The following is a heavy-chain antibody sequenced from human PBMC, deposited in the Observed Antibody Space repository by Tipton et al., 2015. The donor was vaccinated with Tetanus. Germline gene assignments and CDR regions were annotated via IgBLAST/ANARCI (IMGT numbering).Heavy chain of an antibody. J-gene: IGHJ2*01. V-gene: IGHV5-51*01. CDR1: GYNFSHYS. D-gene: IGHD3-3*01. Sequence: VQLVQSGAEVGKPGESLKISCQGSGYNFSHYSIGWVRQLPGRGLEWMGIVDPRDSQATYGPSFQGQVTISADRSINVAYLQWGSLKASDTGLYYCARRRSAVLSGAYHWCFDLWGRGTLVGVSS. CDR3: ARRRSAVLSGAYHWCFDL. CDR2: VDPRDSQA.